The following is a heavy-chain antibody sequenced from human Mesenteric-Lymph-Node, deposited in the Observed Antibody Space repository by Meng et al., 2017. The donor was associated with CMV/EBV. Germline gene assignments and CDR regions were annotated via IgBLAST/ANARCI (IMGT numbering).Heavy chain of an antibody. CDR2: INHSGST. D-gene: IGHD2-15*01. CDR3: ARDPPGG. V-gene: IGHV4-34*01. J-gene: IGHJ4*02. CDR1: GGSFSGYY. Sequence: SETLSLTCAVYGGSFSGYYWSWIRQPPGKGLEWIGEINHSGSTNYNPSLKSRVTISVDTSKNQFSLKLSSVTAADTAVYYCARDPPGGWGQGTLVTVSS.